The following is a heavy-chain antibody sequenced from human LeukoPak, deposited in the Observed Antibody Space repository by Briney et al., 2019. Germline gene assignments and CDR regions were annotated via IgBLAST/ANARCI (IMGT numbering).Heavy chain of an antibody. Sequence: SGGSLRLSCAASGFTFSSYSMNWVRQAPGKGLEWVSYISSSSSTTYYADSVKGRFTISRDNSKNTLFLQMNSLRAEDTAVYYCGKGSQRSSSWYSSDYWGQGTLVTVSS. V-gene: IGHV3-48*01. CDR3: GKGSQRSSSWYSSDY. CDR1: GFTFSSYS. D-gene: IGHD6-13*01. CDR2: ISSSSSTT. J-gene: IGHJ4*02.